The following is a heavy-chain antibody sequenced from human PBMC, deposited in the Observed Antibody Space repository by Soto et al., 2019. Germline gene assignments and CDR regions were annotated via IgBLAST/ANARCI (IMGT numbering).Heavy chain of an antibody. Sequence: SETLSLTCSVSGGSISSSSYFWGWIRQPPGKGLEWIGSIYYSGSTYYNPSLKSRVTVSVDTSKNQFSLYLQMNSLKTEDTAVYYCTTGMGYNPGFDYWGQGTLVTVSS. J-gene: IGHJ4*02. CDR1: GGSISSSSYF. CDR2: IYYSGST. V-gene: IGHV4-39*07. CDR3: TTGMGYNPGFDY. D-gene: IGHD1-1*01.